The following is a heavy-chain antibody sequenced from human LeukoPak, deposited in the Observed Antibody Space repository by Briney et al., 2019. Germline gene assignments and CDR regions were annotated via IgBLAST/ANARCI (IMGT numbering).Heavy chain of an antibody. V-gene: IGHV3-15*01. CDR3: TTVQFVVVVAATTPTLYYFDY. Sequence: GGSLRLSCAASGFTFSNAWMSWVRQAPGKGLEWGGGIKSKTDGGTTDYAAPVKGRFTISTDDSKNTLYLQMNSLKTEDTAVYYCTTVQFVVVVAATTPTLYYFDYWGQGTLVTVSS. D-gene: IGHD2-15*01. J-gene: IGHJ4*02. CDR1: GFTFSNAW. CDR2: IKSKTDGGTT.